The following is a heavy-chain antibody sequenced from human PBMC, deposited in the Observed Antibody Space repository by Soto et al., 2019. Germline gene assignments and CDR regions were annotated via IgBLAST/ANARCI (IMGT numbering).Heavy chain of an antibody. D-gene: IGHD4-4*01. J-gene: IGHJ3*02. V-gene: IGHV1-69*13. Sequence: AASVKVSWKASGGTFSSYAISWVRQAPGQGLEWMGGIIPIFGTANYAQKFQGRVTITADESTSTAYMELSSLRSEDTAVYYCARLQDDYSNPRNAFDIWGQGTMVTVSS. CDR1: GGTFSSYA. CDR2: IIPIFGTA. CDR3: ARLQDDYSNPRNAFDI.